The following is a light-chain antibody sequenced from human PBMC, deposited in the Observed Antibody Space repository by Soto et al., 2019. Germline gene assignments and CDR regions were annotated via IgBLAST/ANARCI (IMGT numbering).Light chain of an antibody. CDR2: GTT. CDR1: SSYD. J-gene: IGLJ1*01. CDR3: QSYDSSLGVSYV. Sequence: VLTQPPSVSGAPGQTVTISCTGSSSYDVHWYRQLPGTAPKLLIYGTTNRPSGVPDRFSGSKSGTSASLAITGLQPEDEADYYCQSYDSSLGVSYVFGTGTKVTVL. V-gene: IGLV1-40*01.